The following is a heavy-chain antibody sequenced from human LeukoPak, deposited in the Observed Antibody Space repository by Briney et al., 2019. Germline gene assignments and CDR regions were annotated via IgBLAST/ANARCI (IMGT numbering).Heavy chain of an antibody. V-gene: IGHV4-39*01. CDR2: IYYSGST. J-gene: IGHJ4*02. CDR3: ARRGSGWYYFDY. Sequence: SQTLSLTCTVSGGSISSSSYYWGWLRQPPGKGLEWIGSIYYSGSTYYNPSLKSRVTISVDTSKNQFSLKLSSVTAADTAVYYCARRGSGWYYFDYWGQGTLVTVSS. D-gene: IGHD6-19*01. CDR1: GGSISSSSYY.